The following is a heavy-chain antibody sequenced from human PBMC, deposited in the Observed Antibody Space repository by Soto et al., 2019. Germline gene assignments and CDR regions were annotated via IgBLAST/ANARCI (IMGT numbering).Heavy chain of an antibody. CDR1: GGSFSGYY. J-gene: IGHJ6*02. CDR2: INHSGST. Sequence: SETLSLTCAVYGGSFSGYYWSWIRQPPGKGLEWIGEINHSGSTNYNPSLKSRVTISVDTSKNQFSLKLSSVTAADTAVYYCARGRREFYYYYGMDVWGQGTTVTVSS. V-gene: IGHV4-34*01. D-gene: IGHD3-10*01. CDR3: ARGRREFYYYYGMDV.